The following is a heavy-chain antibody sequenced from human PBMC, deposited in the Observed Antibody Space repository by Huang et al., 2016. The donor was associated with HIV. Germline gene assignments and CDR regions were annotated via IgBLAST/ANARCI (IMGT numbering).Heavy chain of an antibody. D-gene: IGHD3-22*01. CDR1: GYTFTSYG. CDR3: AIDTYYYDSSGYGSDY. CDR2: ISPYNGNT. V-gene: IGHV1-18*01. J-gene: IGHJ4*02. Sequence: QVQLVQSGAEVKKPGASVKVSCKASGYTFTSYGISWVRQAPGQGLEWMGGISPYNGNTNYAQKLQGRVTMTTDTSTSTAYMELRSLRSDDTAVYYCAIDTYYYDSSGYGSDYWGQGTLVTVSS.